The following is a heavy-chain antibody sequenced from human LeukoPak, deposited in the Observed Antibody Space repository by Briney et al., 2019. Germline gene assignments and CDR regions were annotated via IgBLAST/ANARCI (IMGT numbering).Heavy chain of an antibody. CDR1: GFTFSKTW. V-gene: IGHV3-7*04. J-gene: IGHJ4*02. Sequence: GGSLGLSCEASGFTFSKTWMSWVRQAPGKGLEWVACIMEDGSVQKYVDSVRGRFTISRDNARNSLYLQMNSLRVEDTAVYYCAKDRVGGALEFWGQGTLAPSPQ. CDR3: AKDRVGGALEF. D-gene: IGHD2-21*01. CDR2: IMEDGSVQ.